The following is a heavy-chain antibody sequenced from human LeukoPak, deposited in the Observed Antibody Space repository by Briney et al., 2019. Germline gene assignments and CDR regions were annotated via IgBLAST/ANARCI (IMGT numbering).Heavy chain of an antibody. Sequence: SETLSLTYTVSGYSISSGYYWGWIRQPPGKGLEWIGSIYHSGSTYYNPSLKSRVTISVDTSKNQFSLKLRSVTAADTAVYYCARGYQLPLNWFDPWGQGTLVTVSS. CDR3: ARGYQLPLNWFDP. J-gene: IGHJ5*02. CDR1: GYSISSGYY. CDR2: IYHSGST. D-gene: IGHD2-2*01. V-gene: IGHV4-38-2*02.